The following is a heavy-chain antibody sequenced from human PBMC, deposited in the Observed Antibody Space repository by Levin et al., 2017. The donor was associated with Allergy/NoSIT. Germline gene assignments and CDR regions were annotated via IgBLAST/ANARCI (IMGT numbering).Heavy chain of an antibody. CDR1: GFTFRDYA. J-gene: IGHJ4*02. D-gene: IGHD1-20*01. Sequence: PSQTLSLTCAASGFTFRDYAMSWARQAPGKGLEWVSTISGSGGSSFYADSVKGRFTISRDNSMNTLYLQMNSLRAEDTAVYYCARSITEITGSRGACWGQGTLVTVSS. CDR2: ISGSGGSS. CDR3: ARSITEITGSRGAC. V-gene: IGHV3-23*01.